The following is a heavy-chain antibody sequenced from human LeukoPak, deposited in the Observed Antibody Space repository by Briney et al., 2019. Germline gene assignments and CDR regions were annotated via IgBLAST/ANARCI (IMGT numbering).Heavy chain of an antibody. D-gene: IGHD6-19*01. CDR2: MNPNSGGT. CDR1: GYTFNANY. Sequence: GASVKVSCKASGYTFNANYMHWVRQAPGQGLEWMGWMNPNSGGTSYAQNFQGRVTMTRDTSISTAYMELSRLRSDDTAVYYCALVGGWDASGFDYWGQGTLVTVSS. CDR3: ALVGGWDASGFDY. J-gene: IGHJ4*02. V-gene: IGHV1-2*02.